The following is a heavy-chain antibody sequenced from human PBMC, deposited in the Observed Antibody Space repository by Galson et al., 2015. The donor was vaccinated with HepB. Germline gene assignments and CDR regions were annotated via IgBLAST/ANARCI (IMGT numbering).Heavy chain of an antibody. CDR2: IKQDGSEK. V-gene: IGHV3-7*03. Sequence: LRLSCAASGFTFSSCWMSWVRQAPGKGLEWLANIKQDGSEKFYVDSVKGRFTISRDNAKNSLYLQMDSLRAEDTAVYYCARVPYSDSYYDYWGQGTLVTVSS. J-gene: IGHJ4*02. CDR3: ARVPYSDSYYDY. D-gene: IGHD6-13*01. CDR1: GFTFSSCW.